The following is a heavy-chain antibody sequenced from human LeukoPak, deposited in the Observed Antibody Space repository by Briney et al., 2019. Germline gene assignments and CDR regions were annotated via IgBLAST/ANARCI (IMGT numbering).Heavy chain of an antibody. CDR3: ARPADSSTYFDAFDI. Sequence: GESLKISCKGSGYSFTNYWIGWVRQMPGQGLEWMGIIYPGDSDTRYSPSFQGQVTISADKSINTAYLQWSSLKASDTAMYYCARPADSSTYFDAFDIWGQGTMVTVSS. V-gene: IGHV5-51*01. J-gene: IGHJ3*02. CDR1: GYSFTNYW. CDR2: IYPGDSDT. D-gene: IGHD3-22*01.